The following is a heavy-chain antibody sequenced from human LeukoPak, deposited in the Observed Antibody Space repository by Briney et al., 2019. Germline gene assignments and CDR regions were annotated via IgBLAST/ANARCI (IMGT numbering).Heavy chain of an antibody. Sequence: ASVKVSCKASGYTFTGYYMHWVRQAPGQGLEWMGRINPNSGGTNYAQKFQGRVTMTRDTSISTAYMELPRLRADDAAVYYCARARSLGRFDPWGQGTLVTVSS. CDR3: ARARSLGRFDP. J-gene: IGHJ5*02. CDR1: GYTFTGYY. CDR2: INPNSGGT. V-gene: IGHV1-2*06.